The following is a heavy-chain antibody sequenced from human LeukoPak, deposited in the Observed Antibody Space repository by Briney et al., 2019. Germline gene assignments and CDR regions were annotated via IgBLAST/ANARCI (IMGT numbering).Heavy chain of an antibody. D-gene: IGHD1-7*01. Sequence: GGSLRLSCAGCGFTFSSYGIDWGRQAPGKGPDGVTFIRYDGSNVQYADSVQGRFTISRDNSKNTVYLQMNSLRVEDSGLYYCAKDWNYGSYFDYWGQGTLVTVSS. V-gene: IGHV3-30*02. J-gene: IGHJ4*02. CDR3: AKDWNYGSYFDY. CDR2: IRYDGSNV. CDR1: GFTFSSYG.